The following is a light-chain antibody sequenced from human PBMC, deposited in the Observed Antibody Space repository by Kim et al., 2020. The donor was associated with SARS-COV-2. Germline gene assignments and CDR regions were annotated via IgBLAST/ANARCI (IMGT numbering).Light chain of an antibody. CDR1: SSDIGGYNY. V-gene: IGLV2-11*01. CDR2: DVT. J-gene: IGLJ3*02. CDR3: CSYRGTYTWV. Sequence: QSVLTQPRSVSGSPGQSVTISCTGTSSDIGGYNYVSWFQQHPGKAPKLMIYDVTERPSGVPDRFSGSKSGNTASLTISGLQPEDEADYYCCSYRGTYTWVFGGGAKLTVL.